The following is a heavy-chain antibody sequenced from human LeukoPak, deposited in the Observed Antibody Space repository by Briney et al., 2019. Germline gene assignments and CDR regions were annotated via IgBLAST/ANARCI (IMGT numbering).Heavy chain of an antibody. CDR3: ARHAAVEGSSGWSPLWWFDP. CDR1: GGSLSSSNYY. CDR2: IYSSGST. Sequence: SETLSLTCIVSGGSLSSSNYYWGWIRQPPGKGLEWIGLIYSSGSTHYNPSLKNRVTISVDTSKNQFSLKLTSVTAADTAVYYCARHAAVEGSSGWSPLWWFDPWGQGTLVTVSS. J-gene: IGHJ5*02. V-gene: IGHV4-39*01. D-gene: IGHD6-19*01.